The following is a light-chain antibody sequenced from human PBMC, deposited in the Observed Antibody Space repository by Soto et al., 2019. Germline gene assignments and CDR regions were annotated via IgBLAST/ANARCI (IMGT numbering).Light chain of an antibody. Sequence: EIVLTQSPGTLSLSPGEIATLSFSASQSFNSSNLAWYQQKPGQAPRLLIYGASTRATGIPARFSGSGSGTEFTLTISSLQSEDFAVYYCQQYNNWPLTFGGGTKVDIK. CDR1: QSFNSSN. CDR2: GAS. V-gene: IGKV3-15*01. J-gene: IGKJ4*01. CDR3: QQYNNWPLT.